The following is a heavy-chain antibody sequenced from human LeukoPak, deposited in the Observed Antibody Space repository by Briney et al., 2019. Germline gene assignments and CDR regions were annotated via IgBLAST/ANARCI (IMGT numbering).Heavy chain of an antibody. J-gene: IGHJ4*02. V-gene: IGHV1-69*13. CDR2: IIPIFGTA. Sequence: ASVKVSCKASGGTFISYAISWVRQAPGQGLEWMGGIIPIFGTANYAQKFQGRVTITADESTSTAYMELSSLRSEDTAVYYCARDGNYSSGWYHFFDYWGQGTLVTVSS. CDR3: ARDGNYSSGWYHFFDY. D-gene: IGHD6-19*01. CDR1: GGTFISYA.